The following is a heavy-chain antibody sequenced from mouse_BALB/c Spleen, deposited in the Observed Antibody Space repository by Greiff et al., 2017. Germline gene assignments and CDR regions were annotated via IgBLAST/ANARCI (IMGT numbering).Heavy chain of an antibody. CDR1: GYTFTGYY. J-gene: IGHJ4*01. CDR3: ARDETRAMDY. CDR2: ISCYNGAT. V-gene: IGHV1S34*01. Sequence: LVKTGASVKISCKASGYTFTGYYMHWVKQSHGKSLEWIGYISCYNGATSYNQKFKGKATFTVDTSSSTAYMQFNSLTSEESAVYYCARDETRAMDYWGQGTSVTVSS.